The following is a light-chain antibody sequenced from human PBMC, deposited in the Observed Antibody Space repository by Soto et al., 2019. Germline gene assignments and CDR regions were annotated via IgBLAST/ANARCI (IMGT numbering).Light chain of an antibody. CDR2: DVS. CDR3: CSYAGTYTWV. J-gene: IGLJ3*02. Sequence: QSALTQPRSVSGSPGQSVTISCTGTSSDVGGYNYVSWYQHHPGKAPKLMIYDVSKRPSGVPDRFSGSKSGNTASLTISGLQAEDEADYNCCSYAGTYTWVFGGGTKLTVL. CDR1: SSDVGGYNY. V-gene: IGLV2-11*01.